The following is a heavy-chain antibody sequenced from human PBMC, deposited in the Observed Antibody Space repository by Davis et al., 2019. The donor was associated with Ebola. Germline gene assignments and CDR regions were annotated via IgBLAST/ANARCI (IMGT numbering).Heavy chain of an antibody. CDR2: ISVSGGST. Sequence: GRPLRPPCPAPGSPLSSYAMSWVRQPPGKGLEWVSAISVSGGSTYYAASVKGRFTIPRDNSKNTLNLQMTSLRAEATALYYCPKDSLPGYSSAGGIDVWSQATTVTVSS. CDR3: PKDSLPGYSSAGGIDV. V-gene: IGHV3-23*01. J-gene: IGHJ6*02. CDR1: GSPLSSYA. D-gene: IGHD6-25*01.